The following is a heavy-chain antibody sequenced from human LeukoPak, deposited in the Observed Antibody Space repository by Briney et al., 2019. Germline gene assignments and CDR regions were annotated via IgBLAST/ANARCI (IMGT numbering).Heavy chain of an antibody. CDR3: ARAPGWLQPNFDY. CDR1: GGSISSGDYY. Sequence: PSETLSLTCTVSGGSISSGDYYWSWIRQPPGKGLEWIGYIHYSGSTYYNPSLKGRVTISVDTSKNQFSLKLSSVTAADTAVYYCARAPGWLQPNFDYWGQGTLVTVSS. CDR2: IHYSGST. J-gene: IGHJ4*02. D-gene: IGHD5-18*01. V-gene: IGHV4-30-4*01.